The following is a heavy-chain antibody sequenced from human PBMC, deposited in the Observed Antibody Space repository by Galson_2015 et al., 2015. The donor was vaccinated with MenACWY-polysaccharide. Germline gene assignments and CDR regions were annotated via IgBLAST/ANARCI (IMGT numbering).Heavy chain of an antibody. CDR3: ARVYDFWSGYYAVGFDP. CDR1: GYSFHNYG. CDR2: ISPYNANT. Sequence: SVKVSCKASGYSFHNYGFTWVRQAPGQGLEWMGWISPYNANTNYAQKLQGRVTTTTDTSTRTAYMELRNLRSDDTAVYYCARVYDFWSGYYAVGFDPWGQGTLVTVSS. J-gene: IGHJ5*02. D-gene: IGHD3-3*01. V-gene: IGHV1-18*01.